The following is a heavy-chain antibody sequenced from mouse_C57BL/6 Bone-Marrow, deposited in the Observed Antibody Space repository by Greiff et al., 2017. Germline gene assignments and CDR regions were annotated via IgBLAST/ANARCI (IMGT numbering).Heavy chain of an antibody. CDR1: GYTFTGYG. D-gene: IGHD2-14*01. J-gene: IGHJ1*03. CDR3: ARKGGYGGYFDV. CDR2: IDPADSET. V-gene: IGHV1-52*01. Sequence: QVQLQQSGAELVRPGSSVTLSCKASGYTFTGYGMHWVKQRPIQGLEWIGNIDPADSETPYNQKFKDKAILTVDKSSSTAYMQLSSLTSEDSAVYYCARKGGYGGYFDVWGTGTTVTVSS.